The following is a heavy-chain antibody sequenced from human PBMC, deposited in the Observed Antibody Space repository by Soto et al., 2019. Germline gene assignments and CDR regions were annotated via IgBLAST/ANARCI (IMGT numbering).Heavy chain of an antibody. D-gene: IGHD3-3*01. CDR1: GDNFAGYW. V-gene: IGHV5-51*01. J-gene: IGHJ4*02. CDR3: ARGGVSTRTFDY. CDR2: IYPSDSDT. Sequence: TGESLKISCKGSGDNFAGYWIAWVRQMPGKGLELMGIIYPSDSDTRYRPSFQGQVTISADKSISSAYLQWSSLRASDTAMYYCARGGVSTRTFDYWGKGTPVTVSS.